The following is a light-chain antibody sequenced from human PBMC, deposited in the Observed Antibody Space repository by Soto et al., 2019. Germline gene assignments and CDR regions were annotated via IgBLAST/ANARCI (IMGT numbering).Light chain of an antibody. Sequence: DIQMTQSPSSLSASVGDRVTTTCRASQSINTKLNWYQQKPGKVPNLLIYAASSLQTGVPSRFSGSGSGTDFTLTISSLQPEDFATYYCQQSYKSPPTFGPGTKVDIK. V-gene: IGKV1-39*01. CDR3: QQSYKSPPT. CDR2: AAS. J-gene: IGKJ1*01. CDR1: QSINTK.